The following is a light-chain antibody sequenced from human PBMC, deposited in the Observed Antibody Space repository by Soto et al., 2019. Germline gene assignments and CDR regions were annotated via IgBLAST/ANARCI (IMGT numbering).Light chain of an antibody. J-gene: IGKJ5*01. Sequence: EIVMTQSPATLSVSPGERATLSCRASQGIGSTLAWYQQKPGQTPRLLIYGASTRATGVPARFSGSGSGTDHTLTISSLEPEDSAVYYCQQRSNWPITFGQGTRLEIK. CDR2: GAS. V-gene: IGKV3-15*01. CDR1: QGIGST. CDR3: QQRSNWPIT.